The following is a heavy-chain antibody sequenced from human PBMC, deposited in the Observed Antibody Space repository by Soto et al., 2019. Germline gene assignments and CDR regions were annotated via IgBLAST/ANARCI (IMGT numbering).Heavy chain of an antibody. D-gene: IGHD3-3*01. CDR2: INSDGSSI. Sequence: EVQLVESGGDLVQSGGFLRLSCATSGFTFSRYWMHWVRQVPGKGLVWVSRINSDGSSISYSDSVKGRFTISRDNAKNTLYLQMNSLRVEDTAVYYCARLPVDTITSLDYWGQGTLVTVSS. J-gene: IGHJ4*02. V-gene: IGHV3-74*01. CDR3: ARLPVDTITSLDY. CDR1: GFTFSRYW.